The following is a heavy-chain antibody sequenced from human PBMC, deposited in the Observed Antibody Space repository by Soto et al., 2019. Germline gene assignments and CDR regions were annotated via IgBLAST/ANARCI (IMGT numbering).Heavy chain of an antibody. CDR3: ARDTYDFWSGYHQAIPYYGMDV. D-gene: IGHD3-3*01. J-gene: IGHJ6*02. CDR1: GFTFSSYG. Sequence: QVQLVESGGGVVQPGRSLRLSCAASGFTFSSYGMHWVRQAPGKGLEWVAVIWYDGSNKYYADSVKGRFTISRDNSKNTLYLQMNSLRAEDTAVYYCARDTYDFWSGYHQAIPYYGMDVWGQGTTVTVSS. V-gene: IGHV3-33*01. CDR2: IWYDGSNK.